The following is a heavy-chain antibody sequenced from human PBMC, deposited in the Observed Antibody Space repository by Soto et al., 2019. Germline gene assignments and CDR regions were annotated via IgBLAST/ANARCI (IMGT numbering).Heavy chain of an antibody. CDR1: GGSFSGYY. D-gene: IGHD5-18*01. V-gene: IGHV4-34*01. CDR3: ARWSRSYGFIWGYGMDV. J-gene: IGHJ6*02. Sequence: QVQLQQWGAGLLKPSETLSLTCAVYGGSFSGYYWSWIRQPPGKGLEWIGEINHSGSTNYNPSLKSRVTISVDTSKNQFSLKLSSVTAADTAVYYCARWSRSYGFIWGYGMDVWGQGTTVTVSS. CDR2: INHSGST.